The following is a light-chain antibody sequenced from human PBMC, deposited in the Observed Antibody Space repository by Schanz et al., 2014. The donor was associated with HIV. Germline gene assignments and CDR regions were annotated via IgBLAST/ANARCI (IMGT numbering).Light chain of an antibody. CDR1: QSLTSRY. J-gene: IGKJ1*01. CDR2: GAS. Sequence: EIVLTQSPGTLSLSPGERATLSCRASQSLTSRYLAWYLQKPGQAPRLVIYGASRRATGIPDRFSGSGSGTDFTLIITRLEPEDFAVYWCQQYGSSPTFGQGTKVEV. CDR3: QQYGSSPT. V-gene: IGKV3-20*01.